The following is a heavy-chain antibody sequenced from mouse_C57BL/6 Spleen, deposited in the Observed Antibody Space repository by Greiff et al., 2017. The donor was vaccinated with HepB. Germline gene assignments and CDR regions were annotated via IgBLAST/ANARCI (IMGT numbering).Heavy chain of an antibody. V-gene: IGHV5-12*01. J-gene: IGHJ3*01. CDR1: GFTFSDYY. CDR3: ARPYYYGSSLPWFAY. Sequence: EVMLVESGGGLVQPGGSLKLSCAASGFTFSDYYMYWVRQTPEKRLEWVAYISNGGGSTYYPDTVKGRFTISRDNAKNTMYVQMNRLKSEDTAMYYCARPYYYGSSLPWFAYWGQGTLVTVSA. D-gene: IGHD1-1*01. CDR2: ISNGGGST.